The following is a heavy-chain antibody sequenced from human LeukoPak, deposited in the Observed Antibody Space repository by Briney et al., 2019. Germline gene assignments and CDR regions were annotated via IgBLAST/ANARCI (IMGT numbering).Heavy chain of an antibody. J-gene: IGHJ1*01. CDR1: GGSISSYY. Sequence: PSETLSLTCTVSGGSISSYYWSWIRQPAGKGLEWIGRIYTGGSTNYNPSLKSRVTMSVDTSKNQFSLKLSSVTAADTAVYYCARGRYYYDSSGYYYSYFQHWGQGTLVTVSS. V-gene: IGHV4-4*07. CDR2: IYTGGST. D-gene: IGHD3-22*01. CDR3: ARGRYYYDSSGYYYSYFQH.